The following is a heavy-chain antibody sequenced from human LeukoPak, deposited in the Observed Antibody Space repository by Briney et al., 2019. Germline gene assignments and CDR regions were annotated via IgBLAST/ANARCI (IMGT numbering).Heavy chain of an antibody. CDR1: GGTFSSYA. Sequence: WGSVKVSCKASGGTFSSYAISWVRQAPGQGLEWMGSIITIFGLANYAQTFKGRVTITADKSTSTAYMELSSLRSEDTAVYYCARDLVCGSSTSCPVGRDVWGQGNTVTVS. V-gene: IGHV1-69*04. J-gene: IGHJ6*02. D-gene: IGHD2-2*01. CDR3: ARDLVCGSSTSCPVGRDV. CDR2: IITIFGLA.